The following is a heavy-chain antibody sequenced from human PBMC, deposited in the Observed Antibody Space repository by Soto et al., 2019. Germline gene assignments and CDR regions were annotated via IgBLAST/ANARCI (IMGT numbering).Heavy chain of an antibody. V-gene: IGHV3-48*01. CDR3: ARSQGSGWTIKVPDY. Sequence: GGSLILSCAASGFTFSSYSMNWVRQAPGKGLEWVSYISSSSSTIYYADSVKGRFTIPRDNAKNQFSLKLSSVTAADTAVYYCARSQGSGWTIKVPDYWGQGTLVTVSS. D-gene: IGHD6-19*01. J-gene: IGHJ4*02. CDR2: ISSSSSTI. CDR1: GFTFSSYS.